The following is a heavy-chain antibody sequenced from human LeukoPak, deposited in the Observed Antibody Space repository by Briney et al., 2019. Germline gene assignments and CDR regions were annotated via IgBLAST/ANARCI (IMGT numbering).Heavy chain of an antibody. D-gene: IGHD6-13*01. Sequence: GASVKVSCKASGYTFTSYGISWVRQAPGKGLEWMGGFDPEDGETIYAQKFQGRVTMTEDTSTDTAYMELSSLRSEDTAVYYCATGLLSRIAAAGTTDYWGQGTLVTVSS. CDR1: GYTFTSYG. J-gene: IGHJ4*02. CDR3: ATGLLSRIAAAGTTDY. CDR2: FDPEDGET. V-gene: IGHV1-24*01.